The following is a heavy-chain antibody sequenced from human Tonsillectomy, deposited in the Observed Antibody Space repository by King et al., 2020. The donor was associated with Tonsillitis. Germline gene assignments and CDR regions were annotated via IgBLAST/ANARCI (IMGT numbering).Heavy chain of an antibody. CDR1: GFTFDDYG. V-gene: IGHV3-20*01. CDR3: ARANYYFWSGYYPGISNYYYMDV. Sequence: QLVQSGGGVVRPGGSLRLSCAASGFTFDDYGMSWGRQAPGKGVEWVSGINWNGGSTGYADSVKGRFTISRDNAKNTLYVQMNSLRAEYTALYHCARANYYFWSGYYPGISNYYYMDVWGKGTTVTVSS. CDR2: INWNGGST. D-gene: IGHD3-3*01. J-gene: IGHJ6*03.